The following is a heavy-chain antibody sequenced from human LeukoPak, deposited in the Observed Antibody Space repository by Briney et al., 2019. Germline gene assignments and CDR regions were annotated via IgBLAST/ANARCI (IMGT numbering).Heavy chain of an antibody. V-gene: IGHV3-23*01. Sequence: GGSLRLSCAASEFTFSSYAMSWVRQAPGKGLEWVSAISGSGGSTYYADSVKGRFTISRDNSKNTLYLQMNSLRAEDTAVYYCAKVLWDSSGYHYYYGMDVWGQGTTVTVSS. CDR1: EFTFSSYA. CDR2: ISGSGGST. J-gene: IGHJ6*02. D-gene: IGHD3-22*01. CDR3: AKVLWDSSGYHYYYGMDV.